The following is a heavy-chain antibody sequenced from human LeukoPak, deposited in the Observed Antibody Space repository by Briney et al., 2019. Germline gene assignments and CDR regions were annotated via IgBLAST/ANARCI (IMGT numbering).Heavy chain of an antibody. J-gene: IGHJ4*02. V-gene: IGHV1-24*01. CDR3: ATSFRDIVVVPATY. D-gene: IGHD2-2*01. Sequence: ASVKVSCKASGYTFSSYYMHWVRQAPGQGLEWMGGFDPEDGGTIYAQKFQGRVTMTEDTSTDTAYMELSSLRSEDTAVYYCATSFRDIVVVPATYWGQGTLVTVSS. CDR2: FDPEDGGT. CDR1: GYTFSSYY.